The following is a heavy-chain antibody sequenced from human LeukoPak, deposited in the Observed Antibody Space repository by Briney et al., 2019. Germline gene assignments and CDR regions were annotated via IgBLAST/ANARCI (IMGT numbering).Heavy chain of an antibody. J-gene: IGHJ6*03. D-gene: IGHD3-10*01. Sequence: GGSLRLSCAASGFTFSSYGMHWVRQAPGKGLEWVAVISFDGGDEFYADSVKGRFTISRDNAKNSLYLQMNSLRAEDTAVYYCARDLPYYYGSGGGYMDVWGKGTTVTISS. CDR3: ARDLPYYYGSGGGYMDV. V-gene: IGHV3-30*03. CDR2: ISFDGGDE. CDR1: GFTFSSYG.